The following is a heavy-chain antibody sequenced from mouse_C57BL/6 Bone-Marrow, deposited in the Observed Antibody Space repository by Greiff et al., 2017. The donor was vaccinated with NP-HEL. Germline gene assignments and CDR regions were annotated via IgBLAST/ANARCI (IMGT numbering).Heavy chain of an antibody. V-gene: IGHV1-53*01. D-gene: IGHD1-1*01. CDR2: INPSNGGT. Sequence: QVQLKQPGTELVKPGASVKLSCKASGYTFTSYWMHWVKQRPGQGLEWIGNINPSNGGTNYNEKFKSKATLTVDKSSSTAYMQLSSLTSEDSAVYYCARSVYYYGSSYGTRYFDVWGTGTTVTVSS. CDR3: ARSVYYYGSSYGTRYFDV. J-gene: IGHJ1*03. CDR1: GYTFTSYW.